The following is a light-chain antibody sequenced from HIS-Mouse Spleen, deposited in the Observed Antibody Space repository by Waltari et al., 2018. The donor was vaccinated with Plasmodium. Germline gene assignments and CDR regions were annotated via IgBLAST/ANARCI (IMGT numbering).Light chain of an antibody. V-gene: IGLV7-46*01. J-gene: IGLJ2*01. CDR3: LLSYSGARV. CDR2: DTS. CDR1: PGAVTSAHY. Sequence: SLTVSPGGTVPLTCGSSPGAVTSAHYPSWFQQKPGQAPRTLVSDTSNKHSWTPARFPGSLLGGKAALTLSGAQPEDEAEYYCLLSYSGARVFGGGTKLTVL.